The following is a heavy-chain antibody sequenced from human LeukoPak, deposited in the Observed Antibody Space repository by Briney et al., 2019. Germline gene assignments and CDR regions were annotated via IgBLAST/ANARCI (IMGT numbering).Heavy chain of an antibody. D-gene: IGHD1-26*01. Sequence: SETLSLTCTVSGVSITHYWGWVRQPPGKGLEWIGGIYYSGSTYYNPSLKSRVTISVDTSRNEFSLRLSSVIAADTALYFCARQSGSYGGILDNWGQGILGTVSS. J-gene: IGHJ4*02. CDR1: GVSITHY. CDR2: IYYSGST. V-gene: IGHV4-39*01. CDR3: ARQSGSYGGILDN.